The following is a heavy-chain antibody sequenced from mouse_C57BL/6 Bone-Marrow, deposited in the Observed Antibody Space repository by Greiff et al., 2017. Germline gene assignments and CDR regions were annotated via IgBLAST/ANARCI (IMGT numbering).Heavy chain of an antibody. Sequence: DVKLVESGAELVRPGASVKLSCTASGFNIKDYYMHWVKQRPEQGLEWIGRIDPEDGDTEYAPKFQGKATMTADTSSNTAYLQLSSLTSEDTAVYYCTPYYGSSLRFAYWGQGTLVTVSA. CDR3: TPYYGSSLRFAY. D-gene: IGHD1-1*01. CDR1: GFNIKDYY. V-gene: IGHV14-1*01. CDR2: IDPEDGDT. J-gene: IGHJ3*01.